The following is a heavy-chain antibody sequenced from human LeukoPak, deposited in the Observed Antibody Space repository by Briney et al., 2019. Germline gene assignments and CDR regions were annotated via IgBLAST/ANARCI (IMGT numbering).Heavy chain of an antibody. V-gene: IGHV3-30*02. D-gene: IGHD2-15*01. CDR2: MQYDGSVI. CDR1: GFSFSDYG. CDR3: ARVVVVAATHGEN. Sequence: GSLRLSCAASGFSFSDYGTHWVRQAPGKGLEWVTFMQYDGSVIFYADSVKGRFTISRDNAKNSLYLQMNSLRAEDTAVYYCARVVVVAATHGENWGQGTLVTVSS. J-gene: IGHJ4*02.